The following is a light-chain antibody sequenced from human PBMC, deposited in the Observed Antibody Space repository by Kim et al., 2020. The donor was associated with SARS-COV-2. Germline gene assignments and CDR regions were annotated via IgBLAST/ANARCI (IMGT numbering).Light chain of an antibody. V-gene: IGLV3-27*01. CDR1: VLAKKY. CDR2: KDN. Sequence: SYELTQPSSVSVSPGQTARITCSGDVLAKKYARWFQQKPGQAPVLVIYKDNERPSGIPERFSGSSSGTTVTLTISGAQVEDEADYYCYSPVDNNWV. J-gene: IGLJ3*02. CDR3: YSPVDNNWV.